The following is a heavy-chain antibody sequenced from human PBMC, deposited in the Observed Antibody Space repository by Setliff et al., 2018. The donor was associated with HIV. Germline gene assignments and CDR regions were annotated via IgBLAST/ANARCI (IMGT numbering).Heavy chain of an antibody. V-gene: IGHV4-31*03. J-gene: IGHJ4*02. Sequence: SETLSLTCTVSGGSISSGGYYWSWIRQHPGKGLEWIGYISYSGSTYYNPSLKSRVTISVDMSKNQVSLKVSSVTAADTAVYYCARGHGVYSGSYLAVYFDYWGQGTLVTVSS. D-gene: IGHD1-26*01. CDR3: ARGHGVYSGSYLAVYFDY. CDR2: ISYSGST. CDR1: GGSISSGGYY.